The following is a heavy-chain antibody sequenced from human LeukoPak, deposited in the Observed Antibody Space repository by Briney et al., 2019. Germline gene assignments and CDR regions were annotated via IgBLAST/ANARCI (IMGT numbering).Heavy chain of an antibody. J-gene: IGHJ6*02. D-gene: IGHD2-2*01. CDR2: IYSGGST. V-gene: IGHV3-66*01. CDR3: ARDSGVVVPAAAPFDGYYYYYGMDV. CDR1: GFTFSSYW. Sequence: PGGSLRLSCAASGFTFSSYWMSWVRQAPGKGLEWVSVIYSGGSTYYADSVKGRFTISRDNSKNTLYLQMNSLRAEDTAVYYCARDSGVVVPAAAPFDGYYYYYGMDVWGQGTTVTVSS.